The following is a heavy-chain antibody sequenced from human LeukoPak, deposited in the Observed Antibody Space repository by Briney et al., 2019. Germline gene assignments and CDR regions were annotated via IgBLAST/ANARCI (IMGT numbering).Heavy chain of an antibody. CDR2: IDNDGSEK. J-gene: IGHJ3*02. CDR1: GFTFSTYW. V-gene: IGHV3-74*01. D-gene: IGHD2-15*01. CDR3: ARGGYHHGFDI. Sequence: GGSLRLSCAASGFTFSTYWLHWVRQAPGEGLVWVSRIDNDGSEKIYADSVKGRFTMSRDNAKSTLYLQMNSLKAEDTAVYCCARGGYHHGFDIWGQGTMVTVSS.